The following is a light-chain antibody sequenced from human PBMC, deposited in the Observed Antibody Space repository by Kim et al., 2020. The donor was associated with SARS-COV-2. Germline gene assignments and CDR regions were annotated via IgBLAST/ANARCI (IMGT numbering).Light chain of an antibody. J-gene: IGKJ4*01. CDR3: QQYNDWPLLT. Sequence: EIVMTQSPATLSVSPGERATLSCRASQSISNYLAWYQVKPGQAPRLLIYGASARATGITARYSGGGSGTEFTLTISSLQSEDFAVYYCQQYNDWPLLTFGGETKVDI. CDR2: GAS. CDR1: QSISNY. V-gene: IGKV3-15*01.